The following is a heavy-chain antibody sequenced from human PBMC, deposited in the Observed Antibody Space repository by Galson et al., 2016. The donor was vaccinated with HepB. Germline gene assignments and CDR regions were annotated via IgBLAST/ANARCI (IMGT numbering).Heavy chain of an antibody. Sequence: CAISGDSVYNNGAAWVWIRQPPSRGLEWLGRTFYRSTWENHYAGSVKNRITISPDTSRNQFSLHLNSVTPEDTAVYYCARVVMLGRGMDVWGQGTTVTVSS. CDR2: TFYRSTWEN. CDR3: ARVVMLGRGMDV. D-gene: IGHD3-10*01. V-gene: IGHV6-1*01. CDR1: GDSVYNNGAA. J-gene: IGHJ6*02.